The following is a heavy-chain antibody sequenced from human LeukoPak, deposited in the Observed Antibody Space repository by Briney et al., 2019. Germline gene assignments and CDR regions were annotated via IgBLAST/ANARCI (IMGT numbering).Heavy chain of an antibody. J-gene: IGHJ4*02. Sequence: GGSLRLSCATSGFTFSNYGMHWVRQAPGKGLEWVAVISNDGSNIQYADSVKGRFTISRDNSRSTLYLQMNSLRPEDTAIYYCAREGYYGSGSPPSLYFDYWGQGTLVTVSS. CDR3: AREGYYGSGSPPSLYFDY. CDR2: ISNDGSNI. D-gene: IGHD3-10*01. CDR1: GFTFSNYG. V-gene: IGHV3-30*03.